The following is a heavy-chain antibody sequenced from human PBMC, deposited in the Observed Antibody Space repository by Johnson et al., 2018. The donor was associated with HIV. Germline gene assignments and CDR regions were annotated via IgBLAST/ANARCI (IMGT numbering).Heavy chain of an antibody. J-gene: IGHJ3*02. D-gene: IGHD3-10*01. V-gene: IGHV3-23*04. CDR2: ISGSGGTT. CDR3: ARDRRYYGSGSYGGAFDI. CDR1: GFTFSSYA. Sequence: EVQLVESGGGLVQPGGSLRLSCAASGFTFSSYAMSWVRQAPGKGLEWVSAISGSGGTTYYADSVKGRFTISRDNAKNSLYLQMNSLRAEDTALYYCARDRRYYGSGSYGGAFDIWGQGTVVTVSS.